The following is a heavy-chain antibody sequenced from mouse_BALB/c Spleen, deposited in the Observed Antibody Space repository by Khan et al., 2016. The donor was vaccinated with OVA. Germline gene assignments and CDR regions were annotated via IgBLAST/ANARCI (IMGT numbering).Heavy chain of an antibody. D-gene: IGHD3-3*01. Sequence: EVQLQESGPGLVKLSQSLSLTCSVTGYSITSGYYWNWIRQFPGNKLEWMGYITSGGSFNYNPSLKNRISITREKSNNQIFLKLNSVTPEDTATYYCARAGRWFDYWGQGTLVTVSA. V-gene: IGHV3-6*02. CDR2: ITSGGSF. CDR3: ARAGRWFDY. J-gene: IGHJ3*01. CDR1: GYSITSGYY.